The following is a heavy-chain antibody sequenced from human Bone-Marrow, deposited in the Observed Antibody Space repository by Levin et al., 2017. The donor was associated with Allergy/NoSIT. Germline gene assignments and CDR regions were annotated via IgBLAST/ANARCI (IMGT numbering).Heavy chain of an antibody. CDR3: AKSRGSWDYYYGMDV. CDR1: GFSFRRNA. V-gene: IGHV3-23*01. CDR2: ISATSATT. Sequence: GGSLRLSCGDSGFSFRRNAMNWVRQTPGKGLEWVATISATSATTYYTDSVKGRFTISRDNSKNTLYLQMNSLTDEDTAIYYCAKSRGSWDYYYGMDVWGQGTTVTVSS. D-gene: IGHD3-10*01. J-gene: IGHJ6*02.